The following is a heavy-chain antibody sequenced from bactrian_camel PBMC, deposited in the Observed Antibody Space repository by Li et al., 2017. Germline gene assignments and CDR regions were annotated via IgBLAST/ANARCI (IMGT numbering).Heavy chain of an antibody. Sequence: VQLVESGGGLVQPGGSLRLSCAASGFTFSSRDMSWVRQAPGKGLVWVSSINSGGDNAYYADSVKGRFTISRDNVKNTVYLQMNSLKSEDTAVYYCGTDCADIVIVTTAINPLYTYEGQGTQVTVS. V-gene: IGHV3S40*01. D-gene: IGHD2*01. CDR2: INSGGDNA. CDR1: GFTFSSRD. J-gene: IGHJ4*01.